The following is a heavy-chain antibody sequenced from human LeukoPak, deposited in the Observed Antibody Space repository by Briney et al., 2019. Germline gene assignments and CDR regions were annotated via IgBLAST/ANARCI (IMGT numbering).Heavy chain of an antibody. J-gene: IGHJ4*02. CDR1: GFTFSSYG. Sequence: GGSLRLSCAASGFTFSSYGMHWVRQAPGKGLEWVAFIRYDGSNKYYADSVKGRFTISRDNSKNTLYLQMNSLRAEDTAVYYCAKDGAYSSSGYYFDYWGQGTLVTVSS. CDR3: AKDGAYSSSGYYFDY. D-gene: IGHD6-13*01. CDR2: IRYDGSNK. V-gene: IGHV3-30*02.